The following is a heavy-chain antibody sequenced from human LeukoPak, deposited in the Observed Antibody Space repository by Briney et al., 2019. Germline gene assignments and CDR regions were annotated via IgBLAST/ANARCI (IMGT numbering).Heavy chain of an antibody. Sequence: GGSLRLSCAASGFTFSSYAMHWVRQAPGKGLEWVAVISYDGSNKYYADSVKGRFTISRDNSKNTLYLQMNSLRAEDTAVYYCARVQYCSGGSCYVIDYWGQGTLVTVSS. CDR1: GFTFSSYA. CDR3: ARVQYCSGGSCYVIDY. CDR2: ISYDGSNK. D-gene: IGHD2-15*01. V-gene: IGHV3-30*04. J-gene: IGHJ4*02.